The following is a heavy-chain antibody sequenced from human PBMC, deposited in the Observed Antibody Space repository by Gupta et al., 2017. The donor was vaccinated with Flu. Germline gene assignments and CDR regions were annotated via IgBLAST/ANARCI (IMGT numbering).Heavy chain of an antibody. D-gene: IGHD3-22*01. CDR3: ARGRTIRDGYYGSGFDY. V-gene: IGHV4-34*01. J-gene: IGHJ4*02. CDR2: INHSGST. Sequence: QVQLQQWGAGLLKPSETLSLTCAVYGGSFSGYYWSWIRQPPGKGLEWIGEINHSGSTNYNPSLKSRVTISVDTSKNQFSLKLSSVTAADTAVYYCARGRTIRDGYYGSGFDYWGQGTLVTVSS. CDR1: GGSFSGYY.